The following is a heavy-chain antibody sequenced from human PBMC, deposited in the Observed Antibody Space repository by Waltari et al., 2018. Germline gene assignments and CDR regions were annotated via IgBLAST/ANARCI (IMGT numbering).Heavy chain of an antibody. D-gene: IGHD1-26*01. Sequence: EVQLVESGGGLVQPGGSLRLSCVVSGFTFSDHYRGWVRQVPGKGLEWVGRIRNKVNSYSTEYAASVKGRFTISRDDSRNSLNLQMNSLKTEDTAVYYCARYSGSYTRALDSWGQGTLVTVSS. CDR1: GFTFSDHY. CDR2: IRNKVNSYST. CDR3: ARYSGSYTRALDS. V-gene: IGHV3-72*01. J-gene: IGHJ4*02.